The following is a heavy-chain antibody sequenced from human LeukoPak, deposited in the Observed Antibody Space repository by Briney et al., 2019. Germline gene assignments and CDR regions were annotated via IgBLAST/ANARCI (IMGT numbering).Heavy chain of an antibody. CDR3: ARLRDYDSTGYSIDY. J-gene: IGHJ4*02. V-gene: IGHV5-51*01. CDR1: GYSFVGYW. CDR2: IYPGDSET. D-gene: IGHD3-22*01. Sequence: GESLKISCKGSGYSFVGYWVGWVRQMPGKGLEFMGIIYPGDSETRYSPSSQGLVTISVDKSISTAYLHWSSLKASDTAMYYCARLRDYDSTGYSIDYWGQGTLVTVSS.